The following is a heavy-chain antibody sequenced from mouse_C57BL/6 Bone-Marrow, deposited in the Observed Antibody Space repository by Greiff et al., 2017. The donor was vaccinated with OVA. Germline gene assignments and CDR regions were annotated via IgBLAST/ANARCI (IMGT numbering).Heavy chain of an antibody. D-gene: IGHD1-1*01. CDR2: IYPRSGNT. V-gene: IGHV1-81*01. J-gene: IGHJ4*01. CDR3: ARGYDGSSDAMDY. CDR1: GYTFTSYG. Sequence: VQLQQSGAELARPGASVKLSCKASGYTFTSYGIRWVKQSPGQGLEWIGEIYPRSGNTYYNEKFKGKATLTADKSSSTAYMELRSLTSEDSAVYFWARGYDGSSDAMDYWGQGTSVTVSS.